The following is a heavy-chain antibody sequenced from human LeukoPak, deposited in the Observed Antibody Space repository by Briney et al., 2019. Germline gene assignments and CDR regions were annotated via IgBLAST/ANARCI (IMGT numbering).Heavy chain of an antibody. D-gene: IGHD3-22*01. CDR3: ARIVVVVRGGRFDY. CDR1: GGSISSYY. J-gene: IGHJ4*02. Sequence: SETLSLTCTVSGGSISSYYWSWIRQPPGKGLEWIGYIYYSGSTNYNPSLKSRVTISVDTSKNQFSLKLSSVTAADTAVYYCARIVVVVRGGRFDYWGQGTLVTVSS. V-gene: IGHV4-59*12. CDR2: IYYSGST.